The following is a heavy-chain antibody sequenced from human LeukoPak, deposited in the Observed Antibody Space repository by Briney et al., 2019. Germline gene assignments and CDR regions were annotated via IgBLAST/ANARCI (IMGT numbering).Heavy chain of an antibody. J-gene: IGHJ4*02. CDR1: GFTFKTSG. CDR2: IQYDETEI. V-gene: IGHV3-30*02. Sequence: GGSLRLSCTASGFTFKTSGMHWVRQAPGKGLEWVGFIQYDETEIYSAESVKGRFTFSRDNFKSTLYLQMNSLRAEDSAVYYCARESGATKIGQLLNYWGQGTLVSVSS. D-gene: IGHD3-10*01. CDR3: ARESGATKIGQLLNY.